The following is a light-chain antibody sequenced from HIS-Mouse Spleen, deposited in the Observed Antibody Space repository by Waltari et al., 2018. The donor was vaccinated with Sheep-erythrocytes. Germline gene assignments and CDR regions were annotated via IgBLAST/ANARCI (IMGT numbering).Light chain of an antibody. CDR1: SRYVGGYTY. Sequence: QSALTQPRSVSGSPGQSVTIPCTGTSRYVGGYTYVVCYQPHPGKAPKPMIYDVSKRPSGVPDRFSGSKSGNTASLTISGLQAEDEADYYCCSYAGSYNHVFATGTKVTVL. J-gene: IGLJ1*01. CDR3: CSYAGSYNHV. CDR2: DVS. V-gene: IGLV2-11*01.